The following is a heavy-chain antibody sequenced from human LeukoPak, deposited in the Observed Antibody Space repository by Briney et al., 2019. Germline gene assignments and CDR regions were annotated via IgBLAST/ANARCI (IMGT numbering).Heavy chain of an antibody. CDR3: ARGAQLTDY. Sequence: PGGSLRLSCAAAGFTFNTYGMHWVRQAPGKGLEYVSGIGPDGGTTYYAKSVKGRFTISRDNSRSMVYLQMGSLTADDMAVYYCARGAQLTDYWGQGTLVTVSS. V-gene: IGHV3-64*01. CDR1: GFTFNTYG. D-gene: IGHD6-13*01. J-gene: IGHJ4*02. CDR2: IGPDGGTT.